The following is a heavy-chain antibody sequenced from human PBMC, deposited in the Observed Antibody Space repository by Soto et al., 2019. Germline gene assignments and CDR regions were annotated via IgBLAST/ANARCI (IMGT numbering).Heavy chain of an antibody. CDR1: GYTFTSYD. CDR2: MNPNSGNT. Sequence: GASVKVSCKASGYTFTSYDINWVRQATGQGLEWMGWMNPNSGNTGYAQKFQGRVTMTRNTSISTAYMELSSLRSEDTAVYYCARGRPHLGYHEDIGWFDPWGQGTLVTVSS. CDR3: ARGRPHLGYHEDIGWFDP. V-gene: IGHV1-8*01. D-gene: IGHD5-12*01. J-gene: IGHJ5*02.